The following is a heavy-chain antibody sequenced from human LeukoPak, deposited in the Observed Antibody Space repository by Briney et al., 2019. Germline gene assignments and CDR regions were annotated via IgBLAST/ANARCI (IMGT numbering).Heavy chain of an antibody. J-gene: IGHJ4*02. CDR1: GFTFSRFH. CDR2: IPYDGNNK. V-gene: IGHV3-30*18. CDR3: AKDRHPTVHGCPDH. Sequence: GGSLRLSCAASGFTFSRFHMLWLRQAPGKGLEWVAVIPYDGNNKYYADSVKGRFTISRDNSKNTLYLQMNSLRAEDTPVYYCAKDRHPTVHGCPDHWAQGTLVTVSS. D-gene: IGHD4-11*01.